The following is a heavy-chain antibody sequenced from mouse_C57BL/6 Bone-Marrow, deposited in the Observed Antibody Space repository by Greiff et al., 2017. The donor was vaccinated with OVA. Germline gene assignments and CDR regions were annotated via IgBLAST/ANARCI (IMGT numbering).Heavy chain of an antibody. D-gene: IGHD2-5*01. Sequence: VQLKESGPELVKPGASVKISCKASGYSFTGYYMHWVKQSHGNILDWIGYIYPYNGVSSYNQKFKGKATLTVDKSSSTAYMELRSLTSEDSAVYYCARDHAYYSNYEAMDYWGQGTSVTVSS. CDR3: ARDHAYYSNYEAMDY. J-gene: IGHJ4*01. V-gene: IGHV1-31*01. CDR2: IYPYNGVS. CDR1: GYSFTGYY.